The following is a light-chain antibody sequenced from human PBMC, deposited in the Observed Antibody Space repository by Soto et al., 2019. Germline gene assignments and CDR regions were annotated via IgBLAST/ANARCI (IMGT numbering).Light chain of an antibody. V-gene: IGKV3D-15*01. Sequence: EIVMTQSPATLYVSPGDSATLSCRASQSVNTSVAWYRQAPGQAPRLVIYGASTKAAGTPGRFTGSGSGTDFTLTISSLQSEDFAIYYCQQYDNWPPVTFGQGTRLEIK. J-gene: IGKJ5*01. CDR2: GAS. CDR1: QSVNTS. CDR3: QQYDNWPPVT.